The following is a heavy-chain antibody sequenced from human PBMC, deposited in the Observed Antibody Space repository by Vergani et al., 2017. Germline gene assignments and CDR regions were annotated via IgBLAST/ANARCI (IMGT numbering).Heavy chain of an antibody. D-gene: IGHD3-9*01. CDR2: IYYSGST. J-gene: IGHJ5*02. Sequence: QVQLQESGPGLVKPSETLSLTCTVSGGSISSYYWSWIRQPPGKGLEWIGYIYYSGSTNYNPSLKSRVTISVDTSKNQFSLKLSSVTAADTAVYYFARAPGNYDILTGYYRGELGWFDPWGQGTLVTVSS. CDR1: GGSISSYY. V-gene: IGHV4-59*01. CDR3: ARAPGNYDILTGYYRGELGWFDP.